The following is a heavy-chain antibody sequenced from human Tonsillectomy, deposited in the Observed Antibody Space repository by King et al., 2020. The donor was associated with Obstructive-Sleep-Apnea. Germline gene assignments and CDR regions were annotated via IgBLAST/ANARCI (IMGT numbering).Heavy chain of an antibody. V-gene: IGHV4-39*01. Sequence: QLQESGPGLVKPSETLSLTCTVSGGSISSGSHFWGWIRQPPGKGLEWVGSVHYGGSTYYNPSLKSRVTISVDTSENQFSLRLSSVTAADTAVYYCARLLYYYETSGYYGLNYFDLWGQGTLVTVSS. D-gene: IGHD3-22*01. J-gene: IGHJ4*02. CDR1: GGSISSGSHF. CDR3: ARLLYYYETSGYYGLNYFDL. CDR2: VHYGGST.